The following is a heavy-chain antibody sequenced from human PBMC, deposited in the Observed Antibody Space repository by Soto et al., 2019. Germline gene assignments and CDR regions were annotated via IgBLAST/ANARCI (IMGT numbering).Heavy chain of an antibody. CDR1: GDSISNSNYY. D-gene: IGHD3-10*01. J-gene: IGHJ6*02. V-gene: IGHV4-39*07. Sequence: ASETLSLTCTVSGDSISNSNYYWGWIRQPPGKGLEWIANIYYSGITYCNPSLKSRVAISVDTSKNQFSLKLSSVTAADTAVYYCARDSGSGSPNAEYYGMDVWGQGTTVTVSS. CDR2: IYYSGIT. CDR3: ARDSGSGSPNAEYYGMDV.